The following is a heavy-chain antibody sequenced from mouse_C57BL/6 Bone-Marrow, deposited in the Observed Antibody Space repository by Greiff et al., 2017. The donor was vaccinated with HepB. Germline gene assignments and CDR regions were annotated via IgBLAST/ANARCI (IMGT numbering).Heavy chain of an antibody. V-gene: IGHV1-53*01. CDR1: GYTFTSYW. CDR2: INPSNGGT. D-gene: IGHD2-1*01. Sequence: QVHVKQPGTELVKPGASVKLSCKASGYTFTSYWMHWVKQRPGQGLEWIGNINPSNGGTNYNEKFKSKATLTVDKSSSTAYMQLSSLTSEDSAVYYCARDYYGPYAMDYWGQGTSVTVSS. CDR3: ARDYYGPYAMDY. J-gene: IGHJ4*01.